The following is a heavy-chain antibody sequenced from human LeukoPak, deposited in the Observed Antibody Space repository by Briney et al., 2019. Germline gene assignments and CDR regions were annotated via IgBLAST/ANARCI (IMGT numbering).Heavy chain of an antibody. V-gene: IGHV4-38-2*01. CDR2: IYHSGST. CDR3: ARVRYFDWSDWFDP. J-gene: IGHJ5*02. CDR1: GYSISSGYY. Sequence: PSETLSLTCAVSGYSISSGYYWGWIRQPPGKGLEWIGSIYHSGSTYYNPSLKGRVTISVDTSKNQFSLKLGSVTAADTAVYYCARVRYFDWSDWFDPWGQGTLVTVSS. D-gene: IGHD3-9*01.